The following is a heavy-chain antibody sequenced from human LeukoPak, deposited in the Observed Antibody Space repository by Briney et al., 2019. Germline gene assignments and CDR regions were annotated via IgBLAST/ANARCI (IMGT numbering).Heavy chain of an antibody. CDR1: GYTFTSYG. J-gene: IGHJ4*02. Sequence: ASVKVSCKASGYTFTSYGISWVRQAPGQGLKWMGWISAYNGNTNYAQKLQGRVTMTRDMSTSTVYMELSSLRSEDTAVYYCARDNDFDYWGQGTLVTVSS. CDR2: ISAYNGNT. V-gene: IGHV1-18*01. CDR3: ARDNDFDY. D-gene: IGHD2-8*01.